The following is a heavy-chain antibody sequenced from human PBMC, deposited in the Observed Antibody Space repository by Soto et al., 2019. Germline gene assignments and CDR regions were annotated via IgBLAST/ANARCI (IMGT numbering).Heavy chain of an antibody. CDR1: GDRLSSNSAA. J-gene: IGHJ6*02. CDR3: AREVPTLDIVVVPAAISYGMDV. Sequence: QTLSPTWATSGDRLSSNSAAGNWIRQSPARGLEWLGRTYYRSKWYNDYAVSVKSRITINPDTSKNQFSLQLKSVTPEDTAVYYCAREVPTLDIVVVPAAISYGMDVWGQGTTVP. V-gene: IGHV6-1*01. D-gene: IGHD2-2*01. CDR2: TYYRSKWYN.